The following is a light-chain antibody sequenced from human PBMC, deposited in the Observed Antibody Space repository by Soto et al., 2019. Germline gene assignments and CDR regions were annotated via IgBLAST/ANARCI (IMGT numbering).Light chain of an antibody. CDR3: TSYSSSSTFYV. CDR1: SSDIGGYYH. V-gene: IGLV2-14*01. J-gene: IGLJ1*01. Sequence: SVLTQPASVSGSPGQSITISCTGTSSDIGGYYHVSWYQHHPGKAPKLIIYQVTNRPSGVSHRFSGSKSGNTASLTISGLQAEDEADYYCTSYSSSSTFYVFGTGTKVTVL. CDR2: QVT.